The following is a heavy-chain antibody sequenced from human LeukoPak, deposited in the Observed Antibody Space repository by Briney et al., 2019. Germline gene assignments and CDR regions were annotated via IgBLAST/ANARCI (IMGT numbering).Heavy chain of an antibody. D-gene: IGHD2-2*01. CDR1: GGSISSGGYS. V-gene: IGHV4-30-2*01. CDR3: ARRLGYCSSTSCSVGASDI. Sequence: SETLSLTCAVSGGSISSGGYSWSWIRQPPGKGLEWIGYIYHSGSTYYNPSLKSRVTISVDRSKNQFSLKLSSVTAADTAVYYCARRLGYCSSTSCSVGASDIWGQGTIVTVSS. J-gene: IGHJ3*02. CDR2: IYHSGST.